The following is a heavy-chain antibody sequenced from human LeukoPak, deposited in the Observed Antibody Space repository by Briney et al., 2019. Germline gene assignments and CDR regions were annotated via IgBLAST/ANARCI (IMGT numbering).Heavy chain of an antibody. Sequence: GGSLRLSCTASGFTFTTYWMSWVRHPPGKGLEWVANIKQDGTEKYYVDSVKGRFTISRDNAKNSLYLQMNSLRVEDTAVYYCAREYWSFDLWGRGTLVTVSS. CDR1: GFTFTTYW. V-gene: IGHV3-7*01. CDR3: AREYWSFDL. J-gene: IGHJ2*01. CDR2: IKQDGTEK.